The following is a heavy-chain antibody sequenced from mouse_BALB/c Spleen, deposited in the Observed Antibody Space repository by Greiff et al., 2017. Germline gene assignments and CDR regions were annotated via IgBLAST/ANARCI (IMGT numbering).Heavy chain of an antibody. CDR1: GFTFSSYT. V-gene: IGHV5-9*03. CDR2: ISSGGGNT. D-gene: IGHD2-14*01. CDR3: ARDYRYDVEIAY. J-gene: IGHJ3*01. Sequence: EVQGVESGGGLVKPGGSLKLSCAASGFTFSSYTMSWVRQTPEKRLEWVATISSGGGNTYYPDSVKGRFTISRDNAKNNLYLQMSSLRSEDTALYYCARDYRYDVEIAYWGQGTLVTVSA.